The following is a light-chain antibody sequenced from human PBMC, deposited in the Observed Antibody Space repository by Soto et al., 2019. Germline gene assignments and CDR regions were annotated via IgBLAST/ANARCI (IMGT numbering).Light chain of an antibody. CDR2: GAS. CDR3: QQYTNWPFT. CDR1: QSVNSN. V-gene: IGKV3-15*01. J-gene: IGKJ3*01. Sequence: EIRITQSPVTLSVSTGERATLSCRASQSVNSNLAWYQQKPGQAPRLLIYGASTRATGIPASFIGNGSGTEFALTASSLQPEDFTVYYCQQYTNWPFTFGPGTNVAI.